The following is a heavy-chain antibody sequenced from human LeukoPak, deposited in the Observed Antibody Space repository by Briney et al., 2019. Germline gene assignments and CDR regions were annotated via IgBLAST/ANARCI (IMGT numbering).Heavy chain of an antibody. CDR3: TTAPSYADY. CDR2: IKSKTDGGTT. J-gene: IGHJ4*02. D-gene: IGHD3-10*01. V-gene: IGHV3-15*01. CDR1: GFTISNAW. Sequence: PGGSLRLSCVASGFTISNAWMSWVRQAQGQGLEWIGRIKSKTDGGTTDYAAPVKGRFTISRDASKNTLYLQMNSLKTDDTAVYYCTTAPSYADYWGQGTLVTVSS.